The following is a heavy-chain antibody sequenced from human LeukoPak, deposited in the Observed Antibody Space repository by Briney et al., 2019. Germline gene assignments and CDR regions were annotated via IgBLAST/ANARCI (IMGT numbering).Heavy chain of an antibody. CDR2: IDTAGDT. CDR1: GFTFSSND. Sequence: GGSLRLSCAASGFTFSSNDMNWVRQATGKGLEWVSAIDTAGDTYYPGSVKGRSTISRENAKNSLYLQMNSLRAEDTAVYYCATSWAFNWNDEWGQGTLVTVSS. CDR3: ATSWAFNWNDE. V-gene: IGHV3-13*01. J-gene: IGHJ5*02.